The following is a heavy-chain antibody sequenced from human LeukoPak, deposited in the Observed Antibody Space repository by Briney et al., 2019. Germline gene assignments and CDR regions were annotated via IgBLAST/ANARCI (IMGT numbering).Heavy chain of an antibody. CDR1: GGSISSFY. D-gene: IGHD2-8*01. CDR3: AGVLRVERVVNY. V-gene: IGHV4-4*07. CDR2: MHSSGTT. Sequence: SETLSLTCTVSGGSISSFYWGWIRQPPGKGLEWIGHMHSSGTTNYNPSLKSRITMSVDTSKNQFSLRLSSVTAADTAIYWCAGVLRVERVVNYWGQGNLVTVTA. J-gene: IGHJ4*02.